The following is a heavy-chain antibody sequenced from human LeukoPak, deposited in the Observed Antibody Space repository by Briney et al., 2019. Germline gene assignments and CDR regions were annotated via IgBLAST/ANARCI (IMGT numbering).Heavy chain of an antibody. CDR3: ARGAMVRGVIRSDAFDI. CDR1: GGSISSYY. CDR2: IYYSGST. V-gene: IGHV4-59*12. J-gene: IGHJ3*02. Sequence: SETLSLTCTVSGGSISSYYWSWIRQPPGKGLEWIGYIYYSGSTNYNPSLKSRVTISVDTSKNQFSLKLSSVTAADTAVYYCARGAMVRGVIRSDAFDIWGQGTMVTVSS. D-gene: IGHD3-10*01.